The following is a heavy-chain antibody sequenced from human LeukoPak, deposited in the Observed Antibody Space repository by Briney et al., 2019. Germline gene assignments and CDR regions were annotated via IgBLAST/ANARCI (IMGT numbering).Heavy chain of an antibody. CDR2: IDPSDSYT. J-gene: IGHJ4*02. CDR1: GYSFTSYW. CDR3: ARTLTTDIDY. V-gene: IGHV5-10-1*01. D-gene: IGHD4-11*01. Sequence: GESLKISCKGSGYSFTSYWISWVRQMPGKGLEWMGRIDPSDSYTNYSPSIQGHVTISADKSISTAYLQWSSLRASDTAMYYCARTLTTDIDYWGQGTLVTVSS.